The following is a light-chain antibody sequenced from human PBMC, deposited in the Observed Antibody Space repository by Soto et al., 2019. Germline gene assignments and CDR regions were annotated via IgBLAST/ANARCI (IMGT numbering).Light chain of an antibody. J-gene: IGKJ1*01. V-gene: IGKV3-15*01. CDR2: GAS. CDR1: HSVSSD. Sequence: VVTQSPATLSVFPGETATLSCRASHSVSSDLAWYQQRPGQAPRLLIYGASTRATGIPARFRGSGSGTEFRLTISSLQSEDFATYYCQQYNTWHPKMAFGRGTKVEIK. CDR3: QQYNTWHPKMA.